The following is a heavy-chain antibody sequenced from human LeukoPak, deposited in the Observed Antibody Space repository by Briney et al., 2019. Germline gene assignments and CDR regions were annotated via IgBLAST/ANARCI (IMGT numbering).Heavy chain of an antibody. D-gene: IGHD5-18*01. Sequence: ESGPTLMHPTRTLTLTYNFYGLSVGTGGVGVGWIRQPPVKALEWLPLIYWDDDKRYSPSLKSRLTITKDTSKNQVVLTMTNMDPVDTATYYCAHQGYSYGYRGYYFDYWGQGPWSPSPQ. V-gene: IGHV2-5*02. J-gene: IGHJ4*02. CDR3: AHQGYSYGYRGYYFDY. CDR2: IYWDDDK. CDR1: GLSVGTGGVG.